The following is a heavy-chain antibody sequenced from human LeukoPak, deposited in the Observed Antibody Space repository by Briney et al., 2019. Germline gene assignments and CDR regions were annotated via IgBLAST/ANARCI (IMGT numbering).Heavy chain of an antibody. V-gene: IGHV1-18*01. D-gene: IGHD4-11*01. J-gene: IGHJ4*02. Sequence: GASVKVSCKASGYTFTSYGISWVRQAPGQGLEWMGWISAYNGNTNYAQKLQGRVTMTTDTSTSTAYMELRSLRSDDTAVYHCARDIGNLKTVKVDYWGQGTLVTVSS. CDR3: ARDIGNLKTVKVDY. CDR1: GYTFTSYG. CDR2: ISAYNGNT.